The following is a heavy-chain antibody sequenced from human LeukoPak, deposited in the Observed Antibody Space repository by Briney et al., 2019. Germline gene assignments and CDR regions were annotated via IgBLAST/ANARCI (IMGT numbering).Heavy chain of an antibody. CDR1: GFTFDDYA. CDR2: ISWNSGSI. V-gene: IGHV3-9*01. D-gene: IGHD2-2*01. Sequence: GRSLRLSCAASGFTFDDYAMHWGRQAPGKGLEWVSGISWNSGSIGYADSVKGRSTISRDNAKTSLYLQMTSLRAEDTALYYCAKASRSNTPFDYWGQGTLVTVSS. CDR3: AKASRSNTPFDY. J-gene: IGHJ4*02.